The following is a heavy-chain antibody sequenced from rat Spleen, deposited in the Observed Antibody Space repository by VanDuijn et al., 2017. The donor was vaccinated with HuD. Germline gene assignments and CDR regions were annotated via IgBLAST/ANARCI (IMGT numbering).Heavy chain of an antibody. CDR1: GFTFSDYY. J-gene: IGHJ2*01. D-gene: IGHD1-10*01. Sequence: EVQLVESDGGLVQPGRSLKLSCAASGFTFSDYYMAWVRQAPTKGLEWVATITYDGSSTYYRDSVKGRFTISRDNVKNTLYLQMDSLRSEDTATYYCAREGLYNNYFDYWGQGIMVTVSS. CDR3: AREGLYNNYFDY. V-gene: IGHV5-29*01. CDR2: ITYDGSST.